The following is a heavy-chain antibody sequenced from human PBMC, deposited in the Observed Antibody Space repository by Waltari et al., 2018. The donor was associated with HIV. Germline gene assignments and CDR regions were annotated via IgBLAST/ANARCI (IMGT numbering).Heavy chain of an antibody. J-gene: IGHJ3*01. CDR2: VWFDENNK. CDR1: GFEFITYN. Sequence: QEKLVESGGAVVQPGGSLRLSCVASGFEFITYNVHWVRQAPGKGLEWMAVVWFDENNKNYAESLKGRLAISRNNAKKTLYLQMNRLRVDDTAVYYCARGTGPLSPLDLWGQGTSVTVSS. CDR3: ARGTGPLSPLDL. V-gene: IGHV3-33*01.